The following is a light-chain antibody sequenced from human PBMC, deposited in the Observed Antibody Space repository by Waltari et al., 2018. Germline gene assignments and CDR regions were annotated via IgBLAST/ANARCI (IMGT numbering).Light chain of an antibody. Sequence: QSALTQPASVSGSPGQSITISCTGTRSDVGSYTLVSWYKRHPGKGPQLIIYDASQRPSGVSSRFSGSKSGNTASLTISGLQAEDDADYYCCSYAGSSTLIFGGGTKVTVL. CDR3: CSYAGSSTLI. J-gene: IGLJ2*01. CDR2: DAS. CDR1: RSDVGSYTL. V-gene: IGLV2-23*01.